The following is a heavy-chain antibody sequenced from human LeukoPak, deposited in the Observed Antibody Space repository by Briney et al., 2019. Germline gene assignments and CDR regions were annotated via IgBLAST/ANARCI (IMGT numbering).Heavy chain of an antibody. V-gene: IGHV5-51*01. D-gene: IGHD3-3*01. J-gene: IGHJ4*02. CDR2: MYPGDSGT. CDR3: ASTRYDFWSGYPYYFDY. Sequence: GESLHISSKGSGYSFTSYWIGWVRPMPGKGLEWMGIMYPGDSGTRYSPSFQGQVTISADKSISTAYLQWSSMKASDTAMYYCASTRYDFWSGYPYYFDYWGQGTLVTVSS. CDR1: GYSFTSYW.